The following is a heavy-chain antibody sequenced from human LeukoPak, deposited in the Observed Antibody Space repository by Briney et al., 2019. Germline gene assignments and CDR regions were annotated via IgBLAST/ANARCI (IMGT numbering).Heavy chain of an antibody. Sequence: SETLSLTCAVYGGSFSGYVWSWIRQPPGKGLQWIGEINHSGSTTYNPSLKSQVTISLDTARNQFSLKLTSVTAADTAVYYCAKTPAVTLSAFDTWGQGTLVTVSS. V-gene: IGHV4-34*01. CDR2: INHSGST. CDR1: GGSFSGYV. J-gene: IGHJ3*02. D-gene: IGHD6-25*01. CDR3: AKTPAVTLSAFDT.